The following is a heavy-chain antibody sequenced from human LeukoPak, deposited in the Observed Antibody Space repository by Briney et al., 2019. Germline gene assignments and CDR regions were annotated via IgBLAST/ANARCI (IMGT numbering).Heavy chain of an antibody. D-gene: IGHD5-12*01. J-gene: IGHJ4*02. Sequence: ASVKVPCKASGYTFTSYYMHWVRQAPGQGLEWMGGIIPIFGTANYAQKFQGRVTITAGESTSTAYMELSSLRSEDTAVYYCARPRVDAYDYRFPLDYWGQGTLVTVSS. CDR1: GYTFTSYY. CDR2: IIPIFGTA. CDR3: ARPRVDAYDYRFPLDY. V-gene: IGHV1-69*13.